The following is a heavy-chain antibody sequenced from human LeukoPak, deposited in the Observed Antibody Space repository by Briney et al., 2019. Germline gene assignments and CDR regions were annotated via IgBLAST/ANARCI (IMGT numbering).Heavy chain of an antibody. CDR3: AKDILRGVGADAFDI. J-gene: IGHJ3*02. V-gene: IGHV3-9*01. CDR2: ISWNSGSI. CDR1: GFTFDDYA. Sequence: PGGSLRLSCAASGFTFDDYAMHWVRHAPGKGLEWVSGISWNSGSIGYADSMKGRFTISRDNAKNSLYLQMNSLRAEDTALYYCAKDILRGVGADAFDIWGQGTMVTVSS. D-gene: IGHD1-26*01.